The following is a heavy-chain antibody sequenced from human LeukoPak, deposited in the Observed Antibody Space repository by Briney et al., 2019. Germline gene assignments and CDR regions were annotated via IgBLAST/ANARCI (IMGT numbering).Heavy chain of an antibody. CDR1: GGSISSGHYY. CDR3: AKLIQWSDTFDI. Sequence: SQTLSLTCTVSGGSISSGHYYWSWIRQHPGKGLEWIGYIYYSGSTHYNPSLESRVTISVDTSKNQFSLKLSSVTAADTALYYCAKLIQWSDTFDIWGQGTMVTVSS. CDR2: IYYSGST. D-gene: IGHD2-15*01. V-gene: IGHV4-31*03. J-gene: IGHJ3*02.